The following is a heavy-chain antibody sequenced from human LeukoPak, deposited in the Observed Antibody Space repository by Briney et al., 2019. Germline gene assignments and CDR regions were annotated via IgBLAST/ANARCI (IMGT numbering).Heavy chain of an antibody. CDR1: GFTVISNY. CDR2: IYSGGST. D-gene: IGHD4-17*01. CDR3: ATTRYDAFDI. Sequence: PGGSLRLSCAASGFTVISNYMSWVLQAPGKGLEWVSLIYSGGSTYYADSVRGRFTISRDNSKNTLCLQMNSLRAEDTAVYYCATTRYDAFDIWGQGTMVTVSS. V-gene: IGHV3-53*01. J-gene: IGHJ3*02.